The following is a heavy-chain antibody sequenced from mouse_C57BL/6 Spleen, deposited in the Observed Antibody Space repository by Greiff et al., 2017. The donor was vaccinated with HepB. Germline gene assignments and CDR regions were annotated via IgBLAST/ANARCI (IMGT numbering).Heavy chain of an antibody. V-gene: IGHV5-4*01. Sequence: EVQGVESGGGLVKPGGSLKLSCAASGFTFSSYAMSWVRQTPEKRLEWVATISDGGSYTYYPDNAKGRFTISRDNAKNNLYLQMSHLKSEDTAMYYCARDRGNWDWYFDVWGTGTTVTVSS. CDR2: ISDGGSYT. CDR3: ARDRGNWDWYFDV. CDR1: GFTFSSYA. J-gene: IGHJ1*03. D-gene: IGHD4-1*01.